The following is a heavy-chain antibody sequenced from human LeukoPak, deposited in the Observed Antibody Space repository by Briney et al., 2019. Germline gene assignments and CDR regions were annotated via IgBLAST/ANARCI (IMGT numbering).Heavy chain of an antibody. Sequence: PSETLSLTCTVSGGSISSYYWSWIRQPPGKGLEWIGYIYYSGSTNYNPSLKSRVTISVDTSKNQFSLKLSSVTAADTAVYYCARLSASSEEGVRGYCSSTSCYAFDYWGQGTLVTVSS. J-gene: IGHJ4*02. CDR2: IYYSGST. CDR1: GGSISSYY. V-gene: IGHV4-59*01. D-gene: IGHD2-2*01. CDR3: ARLSASSEEGVRGYCSSTSCYAFDY.